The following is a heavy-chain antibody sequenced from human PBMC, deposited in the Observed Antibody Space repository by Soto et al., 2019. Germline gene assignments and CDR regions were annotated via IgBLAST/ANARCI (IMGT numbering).Heavy chain of an antibody. Sequence: PGGSLRLSCAASGFTFSSYAMHWVRQAPGKGLEWVAVISYDGSNKYYADSVKGRFTISRDNSNNTLYLQMNSLRAEDTAVYYCARDPITAVAGNGAFDLWGQGTMVTVSS. CDR1: GFTFSSYA. CDR3: ARDPITAVAGNGAFDL. V-gene: IGHV3-30-3*01. CDR2: ISYDGSNK. J-gene: IGHJ3*01. D-gene: IGHD6-19*01.